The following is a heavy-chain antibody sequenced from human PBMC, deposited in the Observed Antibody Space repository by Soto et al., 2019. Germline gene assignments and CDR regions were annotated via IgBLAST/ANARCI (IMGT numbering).Heavy chain of an antibody. CDR2: IYYTGST. J-gene: IGHJ4*02. Sequence: SETLSLTCSVSGGSINNHYWSWIRQPPGKRLEWIGYIYYTGSTNYNPSLESRVTMSVDTSKNRVSLNLTSLTAADTAVYYCARSPGYYDILTGYLDYWGQGTLVTVSS. CDR1: GGSINNHY. D-gene: IGHD3-9*01. V-gene: IGHV4-59*11. CDR3: ARSPGYYDILTGYLDY.